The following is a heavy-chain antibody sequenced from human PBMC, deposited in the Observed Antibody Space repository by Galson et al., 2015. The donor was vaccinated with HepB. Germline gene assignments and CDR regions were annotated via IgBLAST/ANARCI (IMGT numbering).Heavy chain of an antibody. Sequence: VKVSCKASGYTFRDFYIHWVRQAPGKGLQWMGRINPINGDTNYAQKFHGRVTMTRDTSISTAYMEVTSLRYDDTAVYYCARRLYDIDAFDIWGQGTIVTVSS. CDR2: INPINGDT. D-gene: IGHD3-22*01. CDR1: GYTFRDFY. J-gene: IGHJ3*02. V-gene: IGHV1-2*06. CDR3: ARRLYDIDAFDI.